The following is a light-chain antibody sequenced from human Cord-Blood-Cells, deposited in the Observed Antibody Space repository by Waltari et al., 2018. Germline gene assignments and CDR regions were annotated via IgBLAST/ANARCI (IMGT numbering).Light chain of an antibody. CDR1: SSNIRAGYA. J-gene: IGLJ3*02. CDR3: QSYDSSLSGSV. V-gene: IGLV1-40*01. Sequence: QSVLTQPPSVSGAPGQRVPIPCTGGSSNIRAGYAVHWYQQLPGTAPKLLIYGNSNRPSGVPDRFSGSKSGTSASLAITGLQAEDEADYYCQSYDSSLSGSVFGGGTKLTVL. CDR2: GNS.